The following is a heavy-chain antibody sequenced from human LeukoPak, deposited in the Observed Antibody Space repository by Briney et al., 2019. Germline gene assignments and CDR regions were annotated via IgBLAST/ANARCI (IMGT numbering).Heavy chain of an antibody. D-gene: IGHD3-16*02. CDR1: GGSISSYY. CDR2: IYYSGST. V-gene: IGHV4-59*01. Sequence: PSETLSLTCTVSGGSISSYYWSWIRQSPGKGLEWIGYIYYSGSTNYNPPLKSRVTISLDTPKNQFSLNLSSVTAADTAVYFCARLTNYDYVWGSYRCTGNYFQYWGQGTLVTVSS. J-gene: IGHJ4*02. CDR3: ARLTNYDYVWGSYRCTGNYFQY.